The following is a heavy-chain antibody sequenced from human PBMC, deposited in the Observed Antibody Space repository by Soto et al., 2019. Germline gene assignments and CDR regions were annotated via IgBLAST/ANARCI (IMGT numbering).Heavy chain of an antibody. V-gene: IGHV3-74*01. CDR2: INSDGSSI. Sequence: EVQLVESGGDLVQPGGFLRLSCATSGFTFSRYWMPWVCQVPGKGLVWVSRINSDGSSISYSDSVKGRFTISRDNAKNTLYLQMNSLRVEDSAVYYCARLPVDTVTSLDYWGQGTLVTVSS. D-gene: IGHD5-18*01. J-gene: IGHJ4*02. CDR3: ARLPVDTVTSLDY. CDR1: GFTFSRYW.